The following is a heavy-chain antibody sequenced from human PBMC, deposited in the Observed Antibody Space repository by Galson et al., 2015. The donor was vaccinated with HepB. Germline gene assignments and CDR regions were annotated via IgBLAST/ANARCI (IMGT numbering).Heavy chain of an antibody. D-gene: IGHD2-15*01. CDR1: GFTFSSYG. CDR2: IWYDGSNK. J-gene: IGHJ6*02. CDR3: ARAGAGYCSGGSCPAPMDV. V-gene: IGHV3-33*08. Sequence: SLRLSCATSGFTFSSYGMHWVRQAPGKGLEWVAVIWYDGSNKYYADSVKGRFTISRDNSKNTLYLQMNSLRAEDTAVYYCARAGAGYCSGGSCPAPMDVWGQGTTVTVSS.